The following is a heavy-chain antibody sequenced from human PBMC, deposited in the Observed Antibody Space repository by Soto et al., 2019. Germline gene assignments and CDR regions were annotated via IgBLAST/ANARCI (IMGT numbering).Heavy chain of an antibody. J-gene: IGHJ6*02. CDR1: GFRFSLYG. D-gene: IGHD2-8*02. CDR3: ARSPYSTGYHYGMDV. CDR2: IWCCGSNK. V-gene: IGHV3-33*01. Sequence: PGGSLRLWCAASGFRFSLYGMQWVRQAPGKGLEWVAVIWCCGSNKYYADCVKGRFTIYREKSKNTLYLQMNSPRAEDTAVYYCARSPYSTGYHYGMDVWGQGTTVTVSS.